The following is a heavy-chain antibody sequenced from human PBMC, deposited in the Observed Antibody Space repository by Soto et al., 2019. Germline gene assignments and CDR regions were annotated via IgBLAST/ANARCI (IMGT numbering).Heavy chain of an antibody. J-gene: IGHJ3*01. CDR1: GFTFSSYD. D-gene: IGHD2-15*01. CDR2: ITGSGGGT. CDR3: AKPESTKQGGFDV. V-gene: IGHV3-23*01. Sequence: PGGSLRLSCAASGFTFSSYDMSWVRQVPGKGLEWVSAITGSGGGTYYADSVKGRFTISRDNFKDTLYLQMNSLRAEDTAIYYCAKPESTKQGGFDVWGQGTMVTVSS.